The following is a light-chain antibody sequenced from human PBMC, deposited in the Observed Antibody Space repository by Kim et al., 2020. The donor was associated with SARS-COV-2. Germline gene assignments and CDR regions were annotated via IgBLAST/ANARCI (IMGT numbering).Light chain of an antibody. CDR1: QNVTRSF. CDR2: GAS. CDR3: QKYGISPPVT. J-gene: IGKJ4*01. V-gene: IGKV3-20*01. Sequence: PGERATLSCSASQNVTRSFLAWYQPTPGHAPRLLIYGASSRATGIPGRFSGSGSGTDFTITITRLEPEDFAVYFCQKYGISPPVTFGGGTKVDIK.